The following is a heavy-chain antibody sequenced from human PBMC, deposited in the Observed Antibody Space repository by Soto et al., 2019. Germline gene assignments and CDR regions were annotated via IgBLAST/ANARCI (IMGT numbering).Heavy chain of an antibody. CDR1: GGSFSGYY. Sequence: QVQLQQWGAGLLKPSETLSLTCAVYGGSFSGYYWSWIRQPPGKGLEWIGEINHSGSTNYNPSLKSRVPISVDTSKNQFSLKLSSVTAADTAVYYCARPRGIWYFDLWGRGTLVTVSS. J-gene: IGHJ2*01. CDR2: INHSGST. D-gene: IGHD3-16*01. CDR3: ARPRGIWYFDL. V-gene: IGHV4-34*01.